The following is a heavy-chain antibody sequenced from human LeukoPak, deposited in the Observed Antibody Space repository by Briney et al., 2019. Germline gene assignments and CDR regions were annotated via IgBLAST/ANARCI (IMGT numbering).Heavy chain of an antibody. CDR3: ATISAQTFDI. D-gene: IGHD5-24*01. CDR1: GLSFRSHW. Sequence: GRSLRLSQVGSGLSFRSHWLNWVSQSPAKGLEWVANKKPEGSDKYYVDSARGRFPVSRDNAKNSALLQMNSLSAEDTAIYYCATISAQTFDIWGQGALVSVSS. V-gene: IGHV3-7*01. CDR2: KKPEGSDK. J-gene: IGHJ3*02.